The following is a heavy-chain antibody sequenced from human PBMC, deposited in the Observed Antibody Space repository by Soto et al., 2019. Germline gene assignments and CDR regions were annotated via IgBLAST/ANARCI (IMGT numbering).Heavy chain of an antibody. CDR1: GFTFSSYA. D-gene: IGHD1-26*01. CDR3: ARDRVSGSYYGHYYGMDV. V-gene: IGHV3-30-3*01. Sequence: QVQLVESGGGVVQPGRSLRLSCAASGFTFSSYAMHWVRQAPGKGLEWVAVISYDGSNKYYADSVKGRFTISRDNSKNTLYLQMNSLRAEDTAVYYCARDRVSGSYYGHYYGMDVW. J-gene: IGHJ6*01. CDR2: ISYDGSNK.